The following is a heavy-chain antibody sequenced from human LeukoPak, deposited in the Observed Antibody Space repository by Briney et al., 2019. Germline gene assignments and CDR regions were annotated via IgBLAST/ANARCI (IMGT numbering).Heavy chain of an antibody. V-gene: IGHV4-39*01. J-gene: IGHJ5*02. CDR2: IYYSGST. D-gene: IGHD3-10*01. CDR1: GGSISSSSYY. CDR3: ARQGISGTHYASFDP. Sequence: SETLSLTCTVSGGSISSSSYYWGWIRQPPGKGLEWIGSIYYSGSTYYNPSLKSRVTISVDTSKKQFSLKLTSVTAADTAVYHCARQGISGTHYASFDPWGQGTLVTVSS.